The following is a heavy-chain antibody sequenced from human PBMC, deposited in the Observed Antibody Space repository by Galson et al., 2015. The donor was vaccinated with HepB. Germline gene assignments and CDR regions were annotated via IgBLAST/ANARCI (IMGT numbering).Heavy chain of an antibody. CDR2: ISASGGRT. CDR3: ATANYYDSSGYRWYFDR. Sequence: SLRLSCAASGFTLSNAWMNWVRQAPGKGLEWVSSISASGGRTYYADSVKGRFTISRDNSKTTLNLQMNSLRAEDTAVYYCATANYYDSSGYRWYFDRWGRGNLVTASS. J-gene: IGHJ2*01. D-gene: IGHD3-22*01. CDR1: GFTLSNAW. V-gene: IGHV3-23*01.